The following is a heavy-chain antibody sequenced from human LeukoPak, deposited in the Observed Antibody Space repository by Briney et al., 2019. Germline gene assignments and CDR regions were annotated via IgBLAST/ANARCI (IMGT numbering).Heavy chain of an antibody. D-gene: IGHD2-2*02. Sequence: GGSLRLSCAASGFAFSIYGMHWVRQAPGKGLEGVAVIWFDGTNEYYADSVKGRFTISRDNSKSALYLQMNSLRAEDTAMYYCARRLYCSGTNCYTGPDAFDIWGQGTMVTDSS. CDR1: GFAFSIYG. J-gene: IGHJ3*02. CDR2: IWFDGTNE. CDR3: ARRLYCSGTNCYTGPDAFDI. V-gene: IGHV3-33*01.